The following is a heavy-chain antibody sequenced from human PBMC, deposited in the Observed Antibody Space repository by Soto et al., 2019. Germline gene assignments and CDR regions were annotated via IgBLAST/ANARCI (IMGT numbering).Heavy chain of an antibody. V-gene: IGHV1-18*04. CDR1: GYTFTSYG. D-gene: IGHD6-13*01. CDR2: ISAYNGNT. J-gene: IGHJ6*02. CDR3: ARVSIAAVAYYYYGMDV. Sequence: ASVKGSCKASGYTFTSYGISWARQAPGQGLEWMGWISAYNGNTNYAQKLQGRVTMTTDTSTSTAYMELRSLRSDDTAVYYCARVSIAAVAYYYYGMDVWGQGTTVTVSS.